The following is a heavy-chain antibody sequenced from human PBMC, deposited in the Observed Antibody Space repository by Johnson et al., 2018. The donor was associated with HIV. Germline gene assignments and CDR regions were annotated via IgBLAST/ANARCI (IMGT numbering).Heavy chain of an antibody. CDR1: GFTFSGYD. CDR3: ARDGDTVTTQGAFDI. D-gene: IGHD4-17*01. Sequence: VQLVESGGGLVQPGGSLRLSCAASGFTFSGYDMPWVRQATGKGLEWVSAIGTAGDTYCPGSVKGRFTISRDNAKNSLYLQMNSLRAEDTAVYYCARDGDTVTTQGAFDIWGQGTMVTVSS. J-gene: IGHJ3*02. CDR2: IGTAGDT. V-gene: IGHV3-13*01.